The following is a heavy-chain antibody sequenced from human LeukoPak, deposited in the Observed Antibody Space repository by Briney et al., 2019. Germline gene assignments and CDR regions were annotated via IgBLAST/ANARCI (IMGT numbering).Heavy chain of an antibody. Sequence: GGSLRLSCAASGFTLSSYSMNWVRQAPGKGLEWVSSISSSSSYIYYADSVKGRFTISRDNAKNSLYLQMNSLRAEDTAVYYCARNAYYYDSSANWGQGTLVTVSS. CDR3: ARNAYYYDSSAN. V-gene: IGHV3-21*01. D-gene: IGHD3-22*01. J-gene: IGHJ4*02. CDR1: GFTLSSYS. CDR2: ISSSSSYI.